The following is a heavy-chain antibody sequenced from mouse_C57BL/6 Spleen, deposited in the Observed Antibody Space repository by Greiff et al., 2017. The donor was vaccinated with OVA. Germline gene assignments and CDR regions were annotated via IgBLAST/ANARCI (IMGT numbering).Heavy chain of an antibody. CDR2: IDPETGGT. J-gene: IGHJ3*01. Sequence: ESGAELVRPGASVTLSCKASGYTFTDYEMHWVKQTPVHGLEWIGAIDPETGGTAYNQKFKGKAILTADKSSSTAYMELRSLTSEDSAVYYCTRREAYWGQGTLVTVSA. CDR1: GYTFTDYE. V-gene: IGHV1-15*01. CDR3: TRREAY.